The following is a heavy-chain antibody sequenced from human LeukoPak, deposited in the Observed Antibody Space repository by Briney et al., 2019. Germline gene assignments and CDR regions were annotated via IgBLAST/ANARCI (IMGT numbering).Heavy chain of an antibody. CDR3: ARDRHKYNYDSGGYPPY. V-gene: IGHV3-48*01. D-gene: IGHD3-22*01. Sequence: GGTLRLSCAASGFTFSSYGMSWVRQAPGKGLEWVSYISSSSSTIYYADSVKGRFTISRDNAKNSLYLQMNTLRAEDTAVYYCARDRHKYNYDSGGYPPYWGQGTLVTVSS. CDR2: ISSSSSTI. J-gene: IGHJ4*02. CDR1: GFTFSSYG.